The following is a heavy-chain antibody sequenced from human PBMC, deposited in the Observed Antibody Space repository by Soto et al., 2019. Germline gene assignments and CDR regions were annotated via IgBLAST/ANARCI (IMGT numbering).Heavy chain of an antibody. CDR1: GGSFSSDSFI. CDR3: ARDHKWDGMDV. CDR2: IYYSGTT. J-gene: IGHJ6*02. D-gene: IGHD1-26*01. Sequence: QVQLEESGPGLVKPSQTLSLTCSVSGGSFSSDSFIWSWVRQFPGKGLEWIGYIYYSGTTYYNPSRRSRVIMSVDTSKNQCSLKLSSVTAADTAVYYCARDHKWDGMDVWGQGTTVTVSS. V-gene: IGHV4-31*03.